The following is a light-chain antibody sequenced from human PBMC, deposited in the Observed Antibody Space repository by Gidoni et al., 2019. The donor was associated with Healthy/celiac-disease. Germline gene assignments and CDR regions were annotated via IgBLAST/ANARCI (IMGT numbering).Light chain of an antibody. CDR2: DAS. J-gene: IGKJ3*01. CDR3: QQYDNLPLFT. V-gene: IGKV1-33*01. CDR1: QDISNY. Sequence: DIKMTQSPSSLSASVGDRVTITCQASQDISNYLNWYQQKPGKAPKLLIYDASNLETGVPSRFSGSGSGTDFTFTISSLQPEDIATYYCQQYDNLPLFTFXPXTKVDIK.